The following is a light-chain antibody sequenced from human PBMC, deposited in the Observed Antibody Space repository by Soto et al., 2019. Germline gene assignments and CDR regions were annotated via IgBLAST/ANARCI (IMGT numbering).Light chain of an antibody. Sequence: EIVLTQSPGTLSLSPGERATLSCRASQRISNSYLAWYQQKPGQAPRLLLYDASSRATGIPDRVSGSGSGTDFTLPISRLEPEEFAVYYCQQYARPPYAVGQRTKVAI. J-gene: IGKJ2*01. CDR2: DAS. CDR3: QQYARPPYA. CDR1: QRISNSY. V-gene: IGKV3-20*01.